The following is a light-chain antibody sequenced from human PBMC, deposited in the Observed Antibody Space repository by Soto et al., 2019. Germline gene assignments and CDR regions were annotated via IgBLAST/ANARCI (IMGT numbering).Light chain of an antibody. Sequence: EVVLTQSPDTLSLSPGERDTLSCRASQSVSSFLAWYQQKPGQAPRLLIYDASNRATGIPARFSGSGSGTDFTLTISSLEPEDFAVYYCQHRSSWPGAFGPGTKVDIK. J-gene: IGKJ3*01. CDR3: QHRSSWPGA. CDR2: DAS. CDR1: QSVSSF. V-gene: IGKV3-11*01.